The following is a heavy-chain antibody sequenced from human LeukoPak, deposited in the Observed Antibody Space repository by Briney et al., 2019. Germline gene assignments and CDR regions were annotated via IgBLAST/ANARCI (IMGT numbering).Heavy chain of an antibody. CDR1: GFTFSDYY. CDR2: ISSSGSTI. CDR3: AREDYCSSTSCRGFDP. J-gene: IGHJ5*02. Sequence: GGSLRLSCAASGFTFSDYYMSWIRQAPGKGVEWVSYISSSGSTIYYADSVKGRFTISRDNAKNSLYLQMNSLRAEGTAVYYCAREDYCSSTSCRGFDPWGQGTLVTVSS. D-gene: IGHD2-2*01. V-gene: IGHV3-11*01.